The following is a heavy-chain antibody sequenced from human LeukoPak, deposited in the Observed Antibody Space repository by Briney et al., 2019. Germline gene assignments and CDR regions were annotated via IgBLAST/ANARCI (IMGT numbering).Heavy chain of an antibody. CDR3: ARDRYCSGRSCFTHFDS. J-gene: IGHJ4*02. CDR1: GDSVSSNSAA. CDR2: TYYRSKWYG. Sequence: SQTLSLTCVISGDSVSSNSAAWNWIRKSPSRGLEWLGRTYYRSKWYGDYAVFVKSRITVNPDTSKNQFYLQLSSVTPDDTAVYYCARDRYCSGRSCFTHFDSWGQGTLVTVSS. V-gene: IGHV6-1*01. D-gene: IGHD2-15*01.